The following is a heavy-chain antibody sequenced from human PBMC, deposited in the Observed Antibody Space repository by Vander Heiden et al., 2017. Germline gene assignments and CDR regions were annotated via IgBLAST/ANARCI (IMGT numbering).Heavy chain of an antibody. V-gene: IGHV3-33*01. CDR1: GFTFSSYG. CDR2: IWYDGSNK. CDR3: ARDRTVAGTFDY. J-gene: IGHJ4*02. Sequence: QVQLVESGGGVVQPGRSLRLSCAASGFTFSSYGMHWVRQAPGKGLGWVAVIWYDGSNKYYADSVKGRFTISRDNSKNTLYLQMNSLRAEDTAVYYCARDRTVAGTFDYWGQGTLVTVSS. D-gene: IGHD6-19*01.